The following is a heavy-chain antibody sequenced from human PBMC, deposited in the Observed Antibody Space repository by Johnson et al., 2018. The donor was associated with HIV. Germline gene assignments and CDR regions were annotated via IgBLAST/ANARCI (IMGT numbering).Heavy chain of an antibody. J-gene: IGHJ3*02. CDR3: ATVWRNEGRHAFDI. CDR1: GFTVSSNY. V-gene: IGHV3-66*01. D-gene: IGHD1-1*01. CDR2: IYSGGKT. Sequence: VQLVESGGGVVQPGGSLRLSCAASGFTVSSNYMSWVRQAPGKGLEWVSVIYSGGKTYYADSVKGRFTISRDNSKNTLYLQMNSLRAEDTAVYFCATVWRNEGRHAFDIWGQGTMVTVSS.